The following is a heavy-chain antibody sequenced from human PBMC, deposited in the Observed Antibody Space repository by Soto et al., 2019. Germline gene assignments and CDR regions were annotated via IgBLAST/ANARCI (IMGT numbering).Heavy chain of an antibody. V-gene: IGHV4-59*01. CDR1: GGSISNYY. J-gene: IGHJ5*01. CDR2: IYDSGST. Sequence: SETLSLTCTVSGGSISNYYWSWIRQPPGKELEWIGHIYDSGSTNYNPSLKSRVTISVDTSKNQFSLKLTSMTAAETAVYYCAEEPQYCSSSSCYHWFEYWGQGNLVT. CDR3: AEEPQYCSSSSCYHWFEY. D-gene: IGHD2-2*01.